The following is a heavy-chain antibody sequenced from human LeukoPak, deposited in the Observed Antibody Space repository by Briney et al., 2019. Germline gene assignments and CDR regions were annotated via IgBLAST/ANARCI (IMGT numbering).Heavy chain of an antibody. CDR2: ISSSSSYI. D-gene: IGHD2-15*01. CDR1: GFTFSSYS. CDR3: AREYCSGGSCYSDAFDI. Sequence: GGSLRLSRAASGFTFSSYSMNWVRQAPGKGLEWVSSISSSSSYIYYADSVKGRFTISRDNAKNSLYLQMNSLRAEDTAVYYCAREYCSGGSCYSDAFDIWGQGTMVTVSS. V-gene: IGHV3-21*01. J-gene: IGHJ3*02.